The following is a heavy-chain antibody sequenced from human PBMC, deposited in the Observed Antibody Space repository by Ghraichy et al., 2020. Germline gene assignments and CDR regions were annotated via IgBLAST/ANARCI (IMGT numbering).Heavy chain of an antibody. CDR2: INHSGST. CDR1: GGSFSGYY. J-gene: IGHJ5*02. D-gene: IGHD6-6*01. Sequence: SETLSLTCAVYGGSFSGYYWSWIRQPPGKGLEWIGEINHSGSTNYNPSLKSRVTISVDTSKNQFSLKLSSVTAADTAVYYCARVTERIAARPGWFDPWGQGTLVTVSS. CDR3: ARVTERIAARPGWFDP. V-gene: IGHV4-34*01.